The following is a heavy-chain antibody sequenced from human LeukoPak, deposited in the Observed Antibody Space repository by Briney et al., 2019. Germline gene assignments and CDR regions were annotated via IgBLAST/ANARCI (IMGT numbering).Heavy chain of an antibody. CDR1: GGSTSSYY. J-gene: IGHJ6*02. CDR2: YIYSSVST. V-gene: IGHV4-4*09. D-gene: IGHD3-16*01. Sequence: SETLSLTCTVSGGSTSSYYWSWIRQPPGKGLDWIGYIYNSGYIYSSVSTKYNPSLKSRVTISVDRSKKQFSLKLNSVTAADTAVYYCARLRGDVPHYFYGMDVWGQGTTVTVSS. CDR3: ARLRGDVPHYFYGMDV.